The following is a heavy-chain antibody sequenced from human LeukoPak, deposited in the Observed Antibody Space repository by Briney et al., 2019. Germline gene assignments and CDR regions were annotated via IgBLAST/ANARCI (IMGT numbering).Heavy chain of an antibody. V-gene: IGHV4-59*01. J-gene: IGHJ4*02. CDR3: ARRYCSGGSCYLPY. D-gene: IGHD2-15*01. CDR1: GGSISSYY. Sequence: SETLSLTCTVSGGSISSYYWSWIRQPPGKGLEWIGYIYYSGSTNYNPSLKSRVTISVDTSKNQFSPKLSSVTAADTAVYYCARRYCSGGSCYLPYWGQGTLVTVSS. CDR2: IYYSGST.